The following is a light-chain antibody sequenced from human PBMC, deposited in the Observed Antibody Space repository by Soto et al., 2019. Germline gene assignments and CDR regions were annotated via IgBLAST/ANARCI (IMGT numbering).Light chain of an antibody. CDR3: QQRSNWLSIT. V-gene: IGKV3-11*01. CDR1: QSVSSY. Sequence: EIVLTRSPATLTFAPGERATLCCRASQSVSSYLAWYQQKPGQAPRLLIYDASNRATGIPARFSGTGSGTDFTLTISSLEPEDFAVYYCQQRSNWLSITFGQGTRLEIK. J-gene: IGKJ5*01. CDR2: DAS.